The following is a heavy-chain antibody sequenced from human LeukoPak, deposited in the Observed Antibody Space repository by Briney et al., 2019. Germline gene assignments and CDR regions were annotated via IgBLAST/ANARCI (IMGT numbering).Heavy chain of an antibody. V-gene: IGHV3-23*01. CDR3: AVFSGYDLDYLDY. CDR2: ASGSGVST. J-gene: IGHJ4*02. D-gene: IGHD5-12*01. CDR1: GFTFSSYA. Sequence: GGSLRLSCAASGFTFSSYAMSWVRQAPGKGLEWVSVASGSGVSTYYADSVKGRSTISRDTSKNTVYLQMNSLRAEDTAVYYCAVFSGYDLDYLDYWGQGTLVTVSS.